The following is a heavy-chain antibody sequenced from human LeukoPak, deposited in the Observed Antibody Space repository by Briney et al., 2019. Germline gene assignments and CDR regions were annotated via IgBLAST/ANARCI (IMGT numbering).Heavy chain of an antibody. CDR3: ARESNYGDFDY. D-gene: IGHD4-11*01. J-gene: IGHJ4*02. Sequence: SGGSLRLSCVASGFTVSSHYVSWVRQAPGKGLEWVSVIYSGGATYYADSVKGRFTISRDKSKNTLYLQMNSLRAEDTAVYYCARESNYGDFDYWGQGTLVTVSS. CDR2: IYSGGAT. V-gene: IGHV3-53*01. CDR1: GFTVSSHY.